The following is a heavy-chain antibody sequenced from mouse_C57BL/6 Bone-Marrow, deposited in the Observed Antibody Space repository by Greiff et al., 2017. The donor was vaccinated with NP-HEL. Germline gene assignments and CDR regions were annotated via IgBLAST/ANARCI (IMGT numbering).Heavy chain of an antibody. CDR2: ISGGGGNT. D-gene: IGHD1-1*01. CDR1: GFTFSSYT. Sequence: EVMLVESGGGLVKPGGSLKLSCAASGFTFSSYTMSWVRQTPEKRLEWVATISGGGGNTYYPDSVKGRFTISRDNAKNTLYLQMSSLRSEDTALYYCARCYYGSSYWYFEVWGTGTTVTVSS. V-gene: IGHV5-9*01. J-gene: IGHJ1*03. CDR3: ARCYYGSSYWYFEV.